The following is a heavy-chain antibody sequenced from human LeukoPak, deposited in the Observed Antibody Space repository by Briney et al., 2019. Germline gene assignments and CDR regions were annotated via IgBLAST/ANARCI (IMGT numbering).Heavy chain of an antibody. J-gene: IGHJ4*02. D-gene: IGHD6-19*01. CDR2: INPSAGTT. Sequence: ASVKVSCKASGNTFTSYYMHWVRQAPGQGLEWMGIINPSAGTTTYAQKFQGRVTMTRDTSISTAYMELSRLRSDDTAMYYCARSSGWKYNIDYWGQGTLVTVSS. CDR3: ARSSGWKYNIDY. V-gene: IGHV1-46*01. CDR1: GNTFTSYY.